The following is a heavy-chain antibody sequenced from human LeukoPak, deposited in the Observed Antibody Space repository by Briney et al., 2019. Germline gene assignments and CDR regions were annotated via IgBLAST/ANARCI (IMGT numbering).Heavy chain of an antibody. D-gene: IGHD3-10*01. CDR3: ASLYSGAFDI. V-gene: IGHV3-7*01. J-gene: IGHJ3*02. Sequence: GGSLRLSCAVSGFTFRDYWMTWVRQAPGKGLEWVAHIKQDGNGKYYVDSIKGRFTISRDNPKNSLHLQMNSLRVEDTAVYYCASLYSGAFDIWGQGTMVTVSS. CDR2: IKQDGNGK. CDR1: GFTFRDYW.